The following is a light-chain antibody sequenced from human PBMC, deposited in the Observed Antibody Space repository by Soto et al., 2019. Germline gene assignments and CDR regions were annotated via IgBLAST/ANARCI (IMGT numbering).Light chain of an antibody. CDR1: QSLVYRDGNTY. CDR3: IQGSHWPT. CDR2: QVS. V-gene: IGKV2-30*01. Sequence: DVVMTQSPLSLPVTLGQPASISCRSSQSLVYRDGNTYLHWFQQRPGQSPRRLIYQVSNRDSGVPDRISGSGSGTDFTLKISRVEAEDVGVYYCIQGSHWPTFGQGTRLEIK. J-gene: IGKJ5*01.